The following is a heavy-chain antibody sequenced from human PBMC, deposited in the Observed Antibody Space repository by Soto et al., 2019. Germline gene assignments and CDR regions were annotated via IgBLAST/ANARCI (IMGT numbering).Heavy chain of an antibody. CDR2: INVGNGNT. Sequence: ASVKVSCKASGYTFTSYAMHWVRQAPGQRLEWMGRINVGNGNTKYSQNFQGRVTFTRDTSASTAYMELSSLRFEDTAVYYCARPHFSSSYYFDYWGQGTLVTVSS. V-gene: IGHV1-3*01. CDR3: ARPHFSSSYYFDY. CDR1: GYTFTSYA. J-gene: IGHJ4*02. D-gene: IGHD6-13*01.